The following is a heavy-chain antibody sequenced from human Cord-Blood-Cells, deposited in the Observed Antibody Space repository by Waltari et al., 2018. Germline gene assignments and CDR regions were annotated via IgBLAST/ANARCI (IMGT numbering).Heavy chain of an antibody. CDR3: ARAPAMVTPWDY. Sequence: QVQLQESGPGLVKPSETLSLTCTVSGGSISSYYWSWLRQPPGKGLEWIGYIYYSGSTNYNPSLKSRVTISVDTSKNQFSLKLSSVTAADTAVYYCARAPAMVTPWDYWGQGTLVTVSS. CDR1: GGSISSYY. D-gene: IGHD5-18*01. V-gene: IGHV4-59*01. J-gene: IGHJ4*02. CDR2: IYYSGST.